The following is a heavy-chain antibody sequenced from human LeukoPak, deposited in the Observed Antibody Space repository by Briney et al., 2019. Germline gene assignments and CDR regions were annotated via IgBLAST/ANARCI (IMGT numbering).Heavy chain of an antibody. CDR1: GITFSSFG. CDR3: ARDLGQLYFDY. D-gene: IGHD6-13*01. V-gene: IGHV3-21*01. Sequence: GGSLRLSCVVSGITFSSFGMNWVRRAPGKGLEWVSSISSSSSYIYYADSVKGRFTISRDNAKNSLYLQMNSLRAEDTAVYYCARDLGQLYFDYWGQGTLVTVSS. CDR2: ISSSSSYI. J-gene: IGHJ4*02.